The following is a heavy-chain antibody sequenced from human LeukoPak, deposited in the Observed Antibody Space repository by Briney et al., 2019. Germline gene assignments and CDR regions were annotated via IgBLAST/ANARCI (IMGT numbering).Heavy chain of an antibody. CDR2: INSDGSST. Sequence: GGSLRLSCAASEFTFSSYWMHWVRQAPGKGLVWVSRINSDGSSTSYADSVKGRFTISRDNAKNTLYLQMNSLRAEDKTAYYCARVFAPPGKTYYVFWRGYYNPYYSSYMAVGGKGTTVTVPS. CDR1: EFTFSSYW. CDR3: ARVFAPPGKTYYVFWRGYYNPYYSSYMAV. D-gene: IGHD3-3*01. V-gene: IGHV3-74*01. J-gene: IGHJ6*03.